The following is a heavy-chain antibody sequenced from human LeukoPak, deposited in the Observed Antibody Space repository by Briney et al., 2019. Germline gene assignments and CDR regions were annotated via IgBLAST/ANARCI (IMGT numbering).Heavy chain of an antibody. V-gene: IGHV4-61*09. CDR1: GGSISTDNYY. CDR3: ARARDTTHFYYYMDV. D-gene: IGHD5-18*01. CDR2: IYTSGST. J-gene: IGHJ6*03. Sequence: PSETLSLTCTVSGGSISTDNYYWSWIRQPAGKGLEWIGHIYTSGSTIYNPSLKSRVTISIDTSENQFSLKLSSVTAADTAVYYCARARDTTHFYYYMDVWGKGTTVTVSS.